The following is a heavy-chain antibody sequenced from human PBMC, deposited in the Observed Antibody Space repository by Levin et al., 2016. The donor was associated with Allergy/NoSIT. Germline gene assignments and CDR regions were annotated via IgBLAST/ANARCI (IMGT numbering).Heavy chain of an antibody. Sequence: GGSLRFSCVASGLTFNNVWMSWVRQAPGKGLEWVSAISGSGENRYYADSVKGRFTISRDNSKNTVFLQMNSLRAEDTAVYYCANPYYYDTSGYYYPNWFDPWGQGTLVTVSS. D-gene: IGHD3-22*01. CDR1: GLTFNNVW. CDR3: ANPYYYDTSGYYYPNWFDP. J-gene: IGHJ5*02. V-gene: IGHV3-23*01. CDR2: ISGSGENR.